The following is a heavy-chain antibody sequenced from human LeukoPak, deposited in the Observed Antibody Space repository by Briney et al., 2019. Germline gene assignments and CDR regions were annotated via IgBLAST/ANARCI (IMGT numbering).Heavy chain of an antibody. J-gene: IGHJ4*02. Sequence: GESLKISCKGSGNSFNTYWIGWVRQMPGKGLEWMGIIYPDDSDTRYSPSFQGQVTISADKSISTAYLQWSSLKASDTAMYYCARYDYYGSGRKYYFDYWGQGTLVTVSS. V-gene: IGHV5-51*01. CDR1: GNSFNTYW. CDR2: IYPDDSDT. D-gene: IGHD3-10*01. CDR3: ARYDYYGSGRKYYFDY.